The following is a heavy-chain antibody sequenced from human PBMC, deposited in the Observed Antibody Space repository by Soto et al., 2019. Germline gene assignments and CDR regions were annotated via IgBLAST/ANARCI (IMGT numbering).Heavy chain of an antibody. D-gene: IGHD6-19*01. J-gene: IGHJ4*02. V-gene: IGHV4-31*03. CDR1: GDSMATGGHY. CDR2: VYYSGAT. CDR3: ARDKDLQPTGWGL. Sequence: PSETLSLTCTVSGDSMATGGHYYNWIRQVPGKGLEWIGYVYYSGATHYTPSLRARATISRDTSKNQFSLRLISVTAADTALYYCARDKDLQPTGWGLWGQGIQFTVSS.